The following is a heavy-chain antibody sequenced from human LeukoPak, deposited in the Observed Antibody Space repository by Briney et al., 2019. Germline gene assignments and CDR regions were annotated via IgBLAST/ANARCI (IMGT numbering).Heavy chain of an antibody. Sequence: GGSLRLSCAASGFTFDDYGMSWVRHAPGKGLEWVSGINWNGGSTGYADSVKGRFTISRDNAKNSLYLQMNSLRAEDTASYYCASSYDSSGYLFDYWGQGTLVTVSS. CDR1: GFTFDDYG. D-gene: IGHD3-22*01. J-gene: IGHJ4*02. V-gene: IGHV3-20*04. CDR3: ASSYDSSGYLFDY. CDR2: INWNGGST.